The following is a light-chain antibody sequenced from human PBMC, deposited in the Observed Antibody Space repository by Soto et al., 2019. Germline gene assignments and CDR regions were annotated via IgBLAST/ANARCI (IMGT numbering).Light chain of an antibody. J-gene: IGKJ4*01. V-gene: IGKV3-20*01. CDR2: DAS. CDR1: QTVRNNY. Sequence: EFVLTQSPATLSLSPGERATLSCRASQTVRNNYLAWYQQKPGQAPRLLIYDASSRATGIPDRFSGGGSGTDFTLTISRLEPEDFAVYYCQQFSSSPLTFGGGTKVDIK. CDR3: QQFSSSPLT.